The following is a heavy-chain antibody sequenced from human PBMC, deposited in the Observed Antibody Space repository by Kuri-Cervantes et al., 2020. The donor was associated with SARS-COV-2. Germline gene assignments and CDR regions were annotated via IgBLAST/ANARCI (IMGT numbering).Heavy chain of an antibody. J-gene: IGHJ3*02. V-gene: IGHV1-8*02. CDR3: ARDSGDWNPDGLDI. CDR1: GYTFSTSD. D-gene: IGHD1-1*01. CDR2: INPDTGNA. Sequence: ASVKVSCKASGYTFSTSDINWVRQATGQGLEWIGWINPDTGNAGYAQKFQGRVTVTSDTSTSTAFMELSSLRSDDTAVYYCARDSGDWNPDGLDIWGQGTMVTVSS.